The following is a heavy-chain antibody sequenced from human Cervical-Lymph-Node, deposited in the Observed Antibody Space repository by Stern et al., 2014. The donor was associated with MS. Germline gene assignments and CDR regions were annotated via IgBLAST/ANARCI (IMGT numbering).Heavy chain of an antibody. J-gene: IGHJ4*02. Sequence: EVQLVESGAEVKKPGESLKISCKISGYSFTIYYIAWVRQMPGKGLEWMGVIYPYTSDTTYSPSFQGQVTISADKSIPTAYLQWSSLRASDTAMYYCARHVQGFDYWGQGTLVTVSS. CDR2: IYPYTSDT. CDR3: ARHVQGFDY. V-gene: IGHV5-51*01. CDR1: GYSFTIYY.